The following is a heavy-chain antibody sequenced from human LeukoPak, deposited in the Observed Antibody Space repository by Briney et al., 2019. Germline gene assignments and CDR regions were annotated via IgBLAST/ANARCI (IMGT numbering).Heavy chain of an antibody. CDR1: GGTFSSYA. V-gene: IGHV1-69*04. J-gene: IGHJ6*02. D-gene: IGHD2-21*02. CDR2: IIPILGIA. Sequence: SVKVSCKASGGTFSSYAISWVRQAPGQGLEWMGRIIPILGIANYAQKFQGRVTITADKSTSTAYMELSSLRAEDTAVYYCAKDRGPYCGGDCYSTYYYGMDVWGQGTTVTVSS. CDR3: AKDRGPYCGGDCYSTYYYGMDV.